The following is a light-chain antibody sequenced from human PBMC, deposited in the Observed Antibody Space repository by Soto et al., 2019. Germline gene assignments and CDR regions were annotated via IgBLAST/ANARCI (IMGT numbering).Light chain of an antibody. V-gene: IGLV1-40*01. J-gene: IGLJ2*01. Sequence: QSVLTQPPSVSGAPGQRVTISCTGSSSNIGAGYDVHWYRQLPGTAPKLLIYANNNRPAGVPDRFSGSKSGTSASLAITGLRSDDEADYYCATWDDDLYTPIIGGGTKVTVL. CDR1: SSNIGAGYD. CDR3: ATWDDDLYTPI. CDR2: ANN.